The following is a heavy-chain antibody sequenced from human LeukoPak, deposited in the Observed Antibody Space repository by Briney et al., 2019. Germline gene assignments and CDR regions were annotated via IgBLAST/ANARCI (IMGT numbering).Heavy chain of an antibody. CDR3: ARGPRYCSGGSCDYYYYYYMDV. J-gene: IGHJ6*03. D-gene: IGHD2-15*01. CDR1: GGSFCGYY. Sequence: PSETLSVTCAVYGGSFCGYYWSWIRQPPGKGLEWIGEINHSGSTNYNPSLKSRVTISVDTSKNQFSLKLSSVTAADTAVYYCARGPRYCSGGSCDYYYYYYMDVWGKGTTVTVSS. V-gene: IGHV4-34*01. CDR2: INHSGST.